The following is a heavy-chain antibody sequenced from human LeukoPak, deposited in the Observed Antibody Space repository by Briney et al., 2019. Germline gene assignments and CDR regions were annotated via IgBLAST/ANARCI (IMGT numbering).Heavy chain of an antibody. V-gene: IGHV3-21*01. D-gene: IGHD7-27*01. CDR1: GFSFNSYS. J-gene: IGHJ4*02. Sequence: PGGSLRLSCAASGFSFNSYSMNWVRQAPGKGLEWVSSISSSSSYIYYADSVKGRFTISRDNAKNSLYLQMNSLRAEDTAVYYCARGSLGSFDYWGQGTLVTVSS. CDR3: ARGSLGSFDY. CDR2: ISSSSSYI.